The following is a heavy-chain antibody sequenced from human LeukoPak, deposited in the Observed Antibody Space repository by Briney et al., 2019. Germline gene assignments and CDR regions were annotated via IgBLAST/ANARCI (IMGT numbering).Heavy chain of an antibody. D-gene: IGHD3-22*01. CDR2: INHSGST. V-gene: IGHV4-34*01. Sequence: GSLRLSRAASGFIFSSYEMNWVRQPPGKGLEWIGEINHSGSTNYNPSLKSRVTISVDTPKNQFSLKLSSVTAADTAVYYCARGHRVLYYDIAFDIWGQGTMVTVSS. J-gene: IGHJ3*02. CDR1: GFIFSSYE. CDR3: ARGHRVLYYDIAFDI.